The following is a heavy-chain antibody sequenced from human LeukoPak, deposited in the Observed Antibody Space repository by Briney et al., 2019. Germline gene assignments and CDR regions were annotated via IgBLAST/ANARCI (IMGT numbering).Heavy chain of an antibody. Sequence: SETLSLTCTVSGGSISSYYWSWIRQPPGKGLEWIGYIYYSGSTNYNPSLKSRVTISVDTSRNQFSLKLSSVTAADTAVYYCARRIAAAGTKGGWFDPWGQGTLVTVSS. V-gene: IGHV4-59*08. CDR2: IYYSGST. CDR3: ARRIAAAGTKGGWFDP. J-gene: IGHJ5*02. CDR1: GGSISSYY. D-gene: IGHD6-13*01.